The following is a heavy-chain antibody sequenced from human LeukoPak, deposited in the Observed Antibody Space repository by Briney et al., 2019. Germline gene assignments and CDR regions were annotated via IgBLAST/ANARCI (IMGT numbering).Heavy chain of an antibody. CDR1: VGSLSGGGYY. CDR3: ASAQKVGIFGVAYACMDV. J-gene: IGHJ6*03. CDR2: IYYSGST. Sequence: SQTLSLTCTVSVGSLSGGGYYWSWIRQHPGKGLEWIGYIYYSGSTYYNPSLKSRVTISLDTSKNQFSQKLSSVTAADADVYYCASAQKVGIFGVAYACMDVWGKGTTVTVSS. D-gene: IGHD3-3*01. V-gene: IGHV4-31*03.